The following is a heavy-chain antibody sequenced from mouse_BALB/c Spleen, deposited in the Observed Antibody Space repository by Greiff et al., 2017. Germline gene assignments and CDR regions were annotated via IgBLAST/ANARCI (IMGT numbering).Heavy chain of an antibody. V-gene: IGHV2-9*02. CDR3: ARDPGITTVVEGAMDY. CDR1: GFSLTSYG. CDR2: IWAGGST. J-gene: IGHJ4*01. D-gene: IGHD1-1*01. Sequence: VQLKESGPGLVAPSQSLSITCTVSGFSLTSYGVHWVRQPPGKGLEWLGVIWAGGSTNYNSALMSRLSISKDNSKSQVFLKMNSLQTDDTAMYYCARDPGITTVVEGAMDYWGQGTSVTVSA.